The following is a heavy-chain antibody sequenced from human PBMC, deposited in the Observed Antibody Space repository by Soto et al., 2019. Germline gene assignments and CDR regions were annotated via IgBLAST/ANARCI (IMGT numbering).Heavy chain of an antibody. CDR1: CGSFSGYY. CDR2: INHSGSA. Sequence: PSATLSLTCAVYCGSFSGYYWSWIRQPPGKGLEGIGEINHSGSANYNPSLKSRVTISVDTSKTQLHLKLSSVTAADTAVYYCASPILRWYPRRSGMDVWGQGTTVT. J-gene: IGHJ6*02. D-gene: IGHD4-17*01. V-gene: IGHV4-34*01. CDR3: ASPILRWYPRRSGMDV.